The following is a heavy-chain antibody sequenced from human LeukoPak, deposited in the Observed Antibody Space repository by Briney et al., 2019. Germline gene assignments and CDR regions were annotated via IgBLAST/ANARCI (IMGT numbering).Heavy chain of an antibody. CDR3: SAGPHYYYMDV. CDR2: IYYSGST. J-gene: IGHJ6*03. Sequence: PSETLSLTCTVSGGSISSYYWSWIRQPPGKGLEWIGYIYYSGSTNYNPSLKSRVTISVDTSKNQFSLKLSSVTAADTAVYYCSAGPHYYYMDVWGKGTTVTVSS. V-gene: IGHV4-59*01. CDR1: GGSISSYY.